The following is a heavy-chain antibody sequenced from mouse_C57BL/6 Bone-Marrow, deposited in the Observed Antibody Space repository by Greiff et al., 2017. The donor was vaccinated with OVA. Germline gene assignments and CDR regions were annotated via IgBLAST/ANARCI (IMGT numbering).Heavy chain of an antibody. CDR2: IDPSDSYT. V-gene: IGHV1-69*01. Sequence: QVQLQQSGAELVMPGASVKLSCKASGYTFTSYWMHWVKQRPGQGLEWIGEIDPSDSYTNYNQKFKGKSTLTVDKSSSTAYMQLSSLTSEDSAVYYCAVRFAYWGQGTLVTVSA. CDR3: AVRFAY. CDR1: GYTFTSYW. J-gene: IGHJ3*01.